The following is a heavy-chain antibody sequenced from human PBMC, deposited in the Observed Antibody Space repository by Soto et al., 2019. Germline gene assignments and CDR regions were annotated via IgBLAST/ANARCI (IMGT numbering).Heavy chain of an antibody. J-gene: IGHJ4*02. D-gene: IGHD5-18*01. CDR3: ARDIGGYAYGDGY. V-gene: IGHV4-4*07. CDR1: GISIKSSW. CDR2: VYSSGTT. Sequence: SETLSLTYIFSGISIKSSWWSCLRKPAGKGLEWIGRVYSSGTTGYNPSLNSPATMPVDTSQNQFSLKLSSVTAADTAVYYCARDIGGYAYGDGYWVEVIRVT.